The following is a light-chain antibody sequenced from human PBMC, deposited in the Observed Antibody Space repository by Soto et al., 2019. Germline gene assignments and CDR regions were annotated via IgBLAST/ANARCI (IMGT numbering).Light chain of an antibody. CDR2: GVS. J-gene: IGKJ3*01. CDR3: QQYGDSPFT. V-gene: IGKV3-20*01. CDR1: QSVSDNY. Sequence: EIVLTQSPGTLSLSPGERGTLSCRASQSVSDNYLAWYQHKPGQAPRLLIYGVSSRATGIPDRFSGSGSGTDFTLTISRLEPEDFAVYYCQQYGDSPFTFGPGTKVDI.